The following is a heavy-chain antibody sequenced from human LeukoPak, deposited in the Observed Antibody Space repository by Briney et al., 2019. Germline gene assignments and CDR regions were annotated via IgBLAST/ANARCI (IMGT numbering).Heavy chain of an antibody. CDR1: GFPVSSNY. CDR3: ATARPYYYDSSGYDNFDY. Sequence: GGSLRLSCAASGFPVSSNYMRWVRQAPGKGLEWVSVIYSGGSTYYADSVKGRFTISRDNSKSTLYLQMNSLRAEDTAVYYCATARPYYYDSSGYDNFDYWGQGTLVTVSS. CDR2: IYSGGST. J-gene: IGHJ4*02. V-gene: IGHV3-66*02. D-gene: IGHD3-22*01.